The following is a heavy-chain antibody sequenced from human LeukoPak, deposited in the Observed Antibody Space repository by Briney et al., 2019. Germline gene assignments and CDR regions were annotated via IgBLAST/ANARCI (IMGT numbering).Heavy chain of an antibody. V-gene: IGHV3-33*01. Sequence: GGSLRLSCAASGFTFSSYGMHWVRQAPGKGLEWVAVIWYDGSNKYYADSVKGRFTISRDNSKNTLYLQMNSLRAEDTAVYYCATANCYYYYGMDVWGQGTTVTVSS. CDR3: ATANCYYYYGMDV. CDR2: IWYDGSNK. CDR1: GFTFSSYG. J-gene: IGHJ6*02.